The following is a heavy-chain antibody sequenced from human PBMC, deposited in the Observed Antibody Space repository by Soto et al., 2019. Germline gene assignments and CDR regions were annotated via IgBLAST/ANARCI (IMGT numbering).Heavy chain of an antibody. CDR3: AWSPPYYYDSSGYYEGYFGY. Sequence: SVKVSCKASGGTFSSYAISWVRQAPGQGLERMGGIIPIFGTANYAQKFQGRVTITADESTSTAYMELSSLRSEDTAVYYCAWSPPYYYDSSGYYEGYFGYWGQGTLVTVSS. J-gene: IGHJ4*02. CDR1: GGTFSSYA. V-gene: IGHV1-69*13. D-gene: IGHD3-22*01. CDR2: IIPIFGTA.